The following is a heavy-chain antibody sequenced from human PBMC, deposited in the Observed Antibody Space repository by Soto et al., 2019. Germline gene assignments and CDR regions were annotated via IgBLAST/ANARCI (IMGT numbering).Heavy chain of an antibody. D-gene: IGHD3-10*01. CDR1: GDSVSSNSAA. V-gene: IGHV6-1*01. Sequence: SQTLSLTCAISGDSVSSNSAAWNWIRQSPSRGLEWLGRTYYRSKWYNDYAVSVKSRITINPDTSKNQFSLQLNSVTPEDTAVYYCARDLGTMVRGVMGSSYYYYGMDVWGQGTTVTVSS. CDR2: TYYRSKWYN. J-gene: IGHJ6*02. CDR3: ARDLGTMVRGVMGSSYYYYGMDV.